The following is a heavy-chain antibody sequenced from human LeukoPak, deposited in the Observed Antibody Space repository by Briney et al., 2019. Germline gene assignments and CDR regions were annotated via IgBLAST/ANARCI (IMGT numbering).Heavy chain of an antibody. CDR3: ARFALKTPPTD. CDR1: GFTFSTYS. CDR2: ISSSSSYI. V-gene: IGHV3-21*01. J-gene: IGHJ4*02. Sequence: GGSLRLSRAASGFTFSTYSMNWVRQAPGKGLEWVSSISSSSSYIYYADSVKGRFTISRDNAKNSLYLQMNSLRAEDTAVYYCARFALKTPPTDWGQGTLVTVSS.